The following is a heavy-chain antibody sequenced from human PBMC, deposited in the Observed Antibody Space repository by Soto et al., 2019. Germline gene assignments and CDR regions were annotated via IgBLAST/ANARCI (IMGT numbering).Heavy chain of an antibody. J-gene: IGHJ1*01. D-gene: IGHD6-19*01. CDR1: GFTFRNYA. CDR2: ITGGAFNT. CDR3: AKDSGSERTSGWYVFQH. Sequence: PGGSLRLSCAASGFTFRNYAMSWVRQAPARGLEWFSAITGGAFNTYYADSVRGRFTISRDNSNNTLYLQMNSLRAEDTAVYYCAKDSGSERTSGWYVFQHWGQGTLVTVSS. V-gene: IGHV3-23*01.